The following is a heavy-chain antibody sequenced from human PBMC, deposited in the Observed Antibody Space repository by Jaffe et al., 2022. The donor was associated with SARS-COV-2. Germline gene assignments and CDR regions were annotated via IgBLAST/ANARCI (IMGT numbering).Heavy chain of an antibody. Sequence: QVQLVESGGGVVQPGRSLRLSCAASGFTFSSYGMHWVRQAPGKGLEWVAVIWYDGSNKYYADSVKGRFTISRDNSKNTLYLQMNSLRAEDTAVYYCARDSTPVVVPAAYYYYYGMDVWGQGTTVTVSS. CDR1: GFTFSSYG. CDR2: IWYDGSNK. D-gene: IGHD2-2*01. J-gene: IGHJ6*02. V-gene: IGHV3-33*01. CDR3: ARDSTPVVVPAAYYYYYGMDV.